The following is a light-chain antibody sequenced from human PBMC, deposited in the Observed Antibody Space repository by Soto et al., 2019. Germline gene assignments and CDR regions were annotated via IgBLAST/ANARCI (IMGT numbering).Light chain of an antibody. CDR3: QQYGSSLFT. CDR2: GAS. Sequence: EIELTQSPGTLSLSPGERATLSCRASQSVSSSYLAWYQQKPGQATRLLIYGASSRATGIPDRFSGSGSGTDFSLTISRLEPEDFAVSYCQQYGSSLFTFGPGTKVDIK. CDR1: QSVSSSY. J-gene: IGKJ3*01. V-gene: IGKV3-20*01.